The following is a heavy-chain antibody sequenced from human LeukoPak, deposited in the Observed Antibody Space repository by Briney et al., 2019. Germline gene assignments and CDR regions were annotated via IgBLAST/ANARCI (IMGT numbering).Heavy chain of an antibody. CDR3: AGDKALNC. V-gene: IGHV3-48*03. J-gene: IGHJ4*02. CDR1: GFNFSTYE. CDR2: ISSRGSSI. Sequence: GSLRLSCAGSGFNFSTYEMNWVRQAPGKGLEWLSYISSRGSSIYYADSVKGRFTISRDNAKNSLFLQMNSLRAEDTAVYFCAGDKALNCWGQGTPVTVSS.